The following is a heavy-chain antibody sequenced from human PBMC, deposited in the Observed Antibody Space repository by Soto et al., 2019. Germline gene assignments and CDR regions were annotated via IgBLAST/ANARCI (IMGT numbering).Heavy chain of an antibody. D-gene: IGHD2-21*02. CDR1: GFPFTSYG. CDR2: ISYDGSDK. V-gene: IGHV3-30*03. Sequence: QVQLVESGGGVVQPGRSLRLSCAASGFPFTSYGMHWVREGPDKGLEWVAIISYDGSDKYYADSVKGRFTISRDNSKNTLYLQMNSLRAEDTAVYYCARGWYCGGDCYEWYFDLWGRGSLVTVSS. CDR3: ARGWYCGGDCYEWYFDL. J-gene: IGHJ2*01.